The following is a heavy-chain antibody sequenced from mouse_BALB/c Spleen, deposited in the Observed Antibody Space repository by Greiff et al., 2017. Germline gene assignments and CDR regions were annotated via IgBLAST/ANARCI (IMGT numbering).Heavy chain of an antibody. J-gene: IGHJ2*01. D-gene: IGHD2-2*01. CDR3: ARDEGLRRGYYFDY. Sequence: VQGVESGPGLVAPSQSLSITCTVSGFSLTSYGVHWVRQPPGKGLEWLGVIWAGGSTNYNSALMSRLSISKDNSKSQVFLKMNSLQTDDTAMYYCARDEGLRRGYYFDYWGQGTTLTVSS. CDR1: GFSLTSYG. CDR2: IWAGGST. V-gene: IGHV2-9*02.